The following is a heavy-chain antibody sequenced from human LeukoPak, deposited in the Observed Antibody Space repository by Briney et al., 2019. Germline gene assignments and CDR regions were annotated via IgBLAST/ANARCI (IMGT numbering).Heavy chain of an antibody. CDR2: ISSSSGYI. CDR3: ARARAYSGSYFDAFDI. V-gene: IGHV3-21*01. Sequence: GGSLRLSRAASAFTFSSYSMNWVRQAPGKGLEWVSSISSSSGYIYYADSVKGRFTISRDNAENSLYLQMDSLRVEDTAVYYCARARAYSGSYFDAFDIWGQGTTVTVSS. CDR1: AFTFSSYS. J-gene: IGHJ3*02. D-gene: IGHD1-26*01.